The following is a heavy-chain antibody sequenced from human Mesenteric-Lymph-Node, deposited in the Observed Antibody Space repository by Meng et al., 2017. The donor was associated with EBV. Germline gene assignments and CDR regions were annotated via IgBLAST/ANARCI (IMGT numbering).Heavy chain of an antibody. Sequence: QVQLPESGPGLVKPSETLSLTCTVSGGSVSTTSYYWSWIRQPPGKGLEWIGYIFYTGGTKYNPSLESRVTISVDTSKNQFSLKLSSVTAADTAVYYCARRGAAPYNHYDRGGFENYLDYWGRGTLVTVAS. CDR1: GGSVSTTSYY. CDR3: ARRGAAPYNHYDRGGFENYLDY. D-gene: IGHD3-22*01. V-gene: IGHV4-61*01. CDR2: IFYTGGT. J-gene: IGHJ4*02.